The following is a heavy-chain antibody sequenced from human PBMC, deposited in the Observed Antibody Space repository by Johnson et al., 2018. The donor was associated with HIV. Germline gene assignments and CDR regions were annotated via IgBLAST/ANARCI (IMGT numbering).Heavy chain of an antibody. CDR1: GFTFSSYG. Sequence: QVQLVESGGGVVQPGGSLRLSCAASGFTFSSYGMHWVRQAPGKGLEWVAVISYDGRNKYYVASVKGRFTISRDNAKNSLYLQLNSLRADDTAVYFCARDRFGDSDAFDIWGQGTMVTVSS. V-gene: IGHV3-33*05. J-gene: IGHJ3*02. CDR3: ARDRFGDSDAFDI. D-gene: IGHD4-17*01. CDR2: ISYDGRNK.